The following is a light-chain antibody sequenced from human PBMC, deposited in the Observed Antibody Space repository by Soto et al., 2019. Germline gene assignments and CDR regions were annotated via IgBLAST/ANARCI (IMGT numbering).Light chain of an antibody. J-gene: IGKJ1*01. CDR2: GAS. V-gene: IGKV3-15*01. Sequence: EIVMTQSPATLSVSPGERATLSCRASQSVSINLAWYQQKPGQAPRLLIYGASTRATGIPARFSGSGSGTEFTLTISSLQSEDFAVYYCQQYNIWPWTFGQGTKVDI. CDR1: QSVSIN. CDR3: QQYNIWPWT.